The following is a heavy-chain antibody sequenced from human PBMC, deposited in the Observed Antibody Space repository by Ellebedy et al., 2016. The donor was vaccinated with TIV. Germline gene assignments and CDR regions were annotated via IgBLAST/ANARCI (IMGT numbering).Heavy chain of an antibody. CDR3: ARDRGYDFQAPMDV. D-gene: IGHD3-3*01. J-gene: IGHJ6*04. V-gene: IGHV1-24*01. Sequence: ASVKVSXXVSGYTLTELSMHWVRQAPGKGLEWMGGFDPEDGETIYAQKFQGRVTMTEDTSTDTAYMELSSLRSEDTAVYYCARDRGYDFQAPMDVWGKGTTVTVSS. CDR2: FDPEDGET. CDR1: GYTLTELS.